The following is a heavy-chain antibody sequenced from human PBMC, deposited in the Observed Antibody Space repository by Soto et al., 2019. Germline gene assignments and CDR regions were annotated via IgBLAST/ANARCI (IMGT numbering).Heavy chain of an antibody. J-gene: IGHJ4*02. V-gene: IGHV3-23*01. D-gene: IGHD3-22*01. CDR1: GFTFSSYA. CDR2: ISGSGSTI. CDR3: AKVFYYYDSSGYWRKEDY. Sequence: GGSLRLSCAASGFTFSSYAVSWVRQAPGKGPEWISSISGSGSTIYYADSVKGRFTISRDNSKNTLYLQMSSLRAEDTAVYYCAKVFYYYDSSGYWRKEDYWGQGTLVTVSS.